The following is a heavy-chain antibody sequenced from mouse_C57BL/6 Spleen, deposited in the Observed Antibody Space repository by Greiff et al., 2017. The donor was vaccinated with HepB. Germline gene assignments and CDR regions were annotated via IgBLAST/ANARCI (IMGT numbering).Heavy chain of an antibody. CDR3: ASYDYDPAWFAY. V-gene: IGHV1-52*01. CDR1: GYTFTSYW. J-gene: IGHJ3*01. D-gene: IGHD2-4*01. Sequence: QVQLQQPGAELVRPGSSVKLSCKASGYTFTSYWMHWVKQRPIQGLEWIGNIDPSDSETHYNQKFKDKDTLTVDKSSSTAYMQLSSLTSEDSAVYYCASYDYDPAWFAYWGQGTLVTVSA. CDR2: IDPSDSET.